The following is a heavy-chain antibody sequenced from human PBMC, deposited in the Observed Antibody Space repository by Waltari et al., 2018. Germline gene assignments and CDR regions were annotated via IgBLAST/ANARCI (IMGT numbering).Heavy chain of an antibody. CDR1: GHTCRSCT. D-gene: IGHD6-19*01. Sequence: QLQLEQSGAEVRKSGTSVKVSCKASGHTCRSCTLHWLRQAPGQTLEWMGWINMDNRNTKDSDNFWGRVAITGDASATTFFMELRWLTSADTALYYCASDWQGSGWSWISWGQGTLVTVSS. CDR3: ASDWQGSGWSWIS. V-gene: IGHV1-3*04. CDR2: INMDNRNT. J-gene: IGHJ4*02.